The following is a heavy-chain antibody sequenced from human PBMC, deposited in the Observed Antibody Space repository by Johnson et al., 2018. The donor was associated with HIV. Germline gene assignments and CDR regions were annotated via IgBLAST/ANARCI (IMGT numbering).Heavy chain of an antibody. D-gene: IGHD1-26*01. J-gene: IGHJ3*02. CDR1: GFTFGDYA. Sequence: EVQLVESGGGLVQPGRSLRLSCTTSGFTFGDYAMSWVRQAPGKGLEWVSFIRSKAYGGTTEYAASVKGRFTISRDDSKSIAYLQMNGLKTEDTAVYYCSREGAYSGSYFVSAVDIWGQGTLVTVSS. V-gene: IGHV3-49*04. CDR2: IRSKAYGGTT. CDR3: SREGAYSGSYFVSAVDI.